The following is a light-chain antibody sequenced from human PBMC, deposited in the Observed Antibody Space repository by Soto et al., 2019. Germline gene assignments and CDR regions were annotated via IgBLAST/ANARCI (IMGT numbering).Light chain of an antibody. Sequence: QSVLTQPPSASATPGQRVTFSCSGSGSNIGSNYVSWYQQLPGTAPKLLIYDNGKRPSGIPDRFSGSQSGTSATLGITGLQTGDEADYYCGTWDNSLSAVFGGGTKLTVL. CDR2: DNG. J-gene: IGLJ2*01. V-gene: IGLV1-51*01. CDR1: GSNIGSNY. CDR3: GTWDNSLSAV.